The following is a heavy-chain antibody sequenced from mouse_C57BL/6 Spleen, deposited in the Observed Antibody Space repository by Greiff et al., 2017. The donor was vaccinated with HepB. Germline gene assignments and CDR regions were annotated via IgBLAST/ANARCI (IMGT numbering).Heavy chain of an antibody. J-gene: IGHJ3*01. V-gene: IGHV5-17*01. CDR1: GFTFSDYG. CDR3: ANYYGSSPAWVAY. D-gene: IGHD1-1*01. CDR2: ISSGSSTI. Sequence: DVQLVESGGGLVKPGGSLKLSCAASGFTFSDYGMHWVRQAPEKGLEWVAYISSGSSTIYYADTVKGRFTISRDNAKNTLFLQMTSLRSEDTAMYYCANYYGSSPAWVAYWGQGTLVTVSA.